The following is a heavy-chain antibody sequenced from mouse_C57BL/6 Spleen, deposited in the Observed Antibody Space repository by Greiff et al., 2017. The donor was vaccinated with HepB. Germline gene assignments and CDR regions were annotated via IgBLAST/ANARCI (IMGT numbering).Heavy chain of an antibody. CDR2: INPSNGGT. V-gene: IGHV1-53*01. Sequence: QVQLQQPGTELVKPGASVKLSCKASGYTFTSYWMHWVKQRPGQGLEWIGNINPSNGGTNYNEKFKSKATLTVDKSSSTAYLQISSLTSEDSAVYYCARGGDRQLRAWFAYWGQGTLVTVSA. J-gene: IGHJ3*01. CDR1: GYTFTSYW. D-gene: IGHD3-2*02. CDR3: ARGGDRQLRAWFAY.